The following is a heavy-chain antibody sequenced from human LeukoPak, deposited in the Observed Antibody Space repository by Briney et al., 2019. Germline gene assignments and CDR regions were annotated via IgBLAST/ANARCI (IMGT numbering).Heavy chain of an antibody. D-gene: IGHD2-2*01. CDR2: ISVSSSYI. CDR3: TRDGKDCSSTSCSADH. Sequence: GGSLRLSCAASGFTFSTYTMNWVRQAPGKGLEWVSSISVSSSYIYYAGSVKGRFTISRDNAKNSLYLQMNSLRVEDTAVYFCTRDGKDCSSTSCSADHWGQGTLVTVSS. CDR1: GFTFSTYT. V-gene: IGHV3-21*01. J-gene: IGHJ4*02.